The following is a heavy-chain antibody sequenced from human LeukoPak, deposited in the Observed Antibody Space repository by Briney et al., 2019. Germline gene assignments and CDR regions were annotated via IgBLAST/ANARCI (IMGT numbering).Heavy chain of an antibody. CDR1: GSTFSSCA. CDR3: ARAYGSGSYYN. D-gene: IGHD3-10*01. CDR2: ISYDGSNK. Sequence: GGSLRLSCAASGSTFSSCAMHWVRQAPGKGLEWVAVISYDGSNKYYADSVKGRFTISRDNSKNTLYLQMNSLRAEDTAVYYCARAYGSGSYYNWGQGTLVTVSS. V-gene: IGHV3-30*04. J-gene: IGHJ4*02.